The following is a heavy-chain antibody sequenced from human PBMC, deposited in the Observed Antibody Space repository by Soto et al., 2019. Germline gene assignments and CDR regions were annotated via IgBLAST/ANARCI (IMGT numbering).Heavy chain of an antibody. V-gene: IGHV3-11*01. CDR1: GFTFSDYY. D-gene: IGHD4-4*01. J-gene: IGHJ3*02. CDR2: ISSSGSTI. CDR3: ARPEPTVTTEAFVI. Sequence: QVQLVASGGGLVKPGGSLRLSCAASGFTFSDYYMSWIRQAPGKGLEWVSYISSSGSTIYYADSVKGRFTISRDNAKNALYLQMNSLRAEDTAVSYCARPEPTVTTEAFVIRGQGAMVTVSS.